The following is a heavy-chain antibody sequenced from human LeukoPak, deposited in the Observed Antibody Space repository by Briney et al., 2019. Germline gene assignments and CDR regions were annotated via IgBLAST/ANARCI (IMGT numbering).Heavy chain of an antibody. CDR3: AKASGYGYNFDY. V-gene: IGHV3-23*01. J-gene: IGHJ4*02. CDR1: GFTFSSHA. D-gene: IGHD5-12*01. CDR2: ISGSGGST. Sequence: GGSLRLSCAASGFTFSSHAMSWVRQAPGKELEWVSAISGSGGSTYYADSVKGRFTISRDNSKNTLYLQMNSLRAEDTAVYYCAKASGYGYNFDYWGQGTLVTVSS.